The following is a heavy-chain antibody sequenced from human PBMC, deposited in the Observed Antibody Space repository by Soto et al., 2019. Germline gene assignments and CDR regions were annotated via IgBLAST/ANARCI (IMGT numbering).Heavy chain of an antibody. J-gene: IGHJ4*02. CDR2: ISYDGRVK. Sequence: QVQLVESGGGVVQPGRSLSLSCAASGFTFSDYPMHWVRQAPGKGLEWVAVISYDGRVKYYVDSVKGRFTTSRDDSKNTLYLQMNSPRVDDTAVYYCARDFIVGAPDYFDYWGQGPLVTVSS. V-gene: IGHV3-30*04. CDR1: GFTFSDYP. CDR3: ARDFIVGAPDYFDY. D-gene: IGHD1-26*01.